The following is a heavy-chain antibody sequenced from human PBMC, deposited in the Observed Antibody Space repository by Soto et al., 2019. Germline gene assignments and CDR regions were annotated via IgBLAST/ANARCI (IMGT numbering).Heavy chain of an antibody. Sequence: EVQLVESGGGLVQPGGSLRLSCAASGFTFSSYAMRWVRQAPGKGLEYVSAISSNGGSTYYANSVKGRFTISRDNSKNTLYLQMGSLRAEDMAVYYCARAIWETYGMDVWGQGTTVTVSS. CDR3: ARAIWETYGMDV. V-gene: IGHV3-64*01. J-gene: IGHJ6*02. CDR1: GFTFSSYA. CDR2: ISSNGGST. D-gene: IGHD3-9*01.